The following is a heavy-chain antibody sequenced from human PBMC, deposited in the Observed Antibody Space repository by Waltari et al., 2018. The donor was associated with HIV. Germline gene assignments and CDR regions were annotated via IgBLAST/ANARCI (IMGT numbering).Heavy chain of an antibody. CDR2: LNPRSGDT. D-gene: IGHD3-16*01. J-gene: IGHJ4*01. Sequence: QDQLIQSGPEVKEPGPSLRVSCRASGYTFIGYFIHWVRQAPGQGLEWMGDLNPRSGDTEYAQKFRGRVTLTGDTSVNTAYLDLKGLRFDDTATYFCHRPWDSDHWGSDLWGQGTLVIVS. V-gene: IGHV1-2*02. CDR3: HRPWDSDHWGSDL. CDR1: GYTFIGYF.